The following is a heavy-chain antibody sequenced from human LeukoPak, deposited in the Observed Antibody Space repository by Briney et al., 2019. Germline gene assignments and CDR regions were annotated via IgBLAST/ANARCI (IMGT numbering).Heavy chain of an antibody. CDR1: GFTFSSYS. CDR3: ARDIRESYYYYYYMDV. Sequence: GGSLRLSCAASGFTFSSYSMNWVRQAPGKGLEWVSSISSSSSYIYYADSVKGRFTISRDNAKNSLYLQMYSLRAEDTAVYYCARDIRESYYYYYYMDVWGKGTTVTVSS. J-gene: IGHJ6*03. V-gene: IGHV3-21*01. D-gene: IGHD2-21*01. CDR2: ISSSSSYI.